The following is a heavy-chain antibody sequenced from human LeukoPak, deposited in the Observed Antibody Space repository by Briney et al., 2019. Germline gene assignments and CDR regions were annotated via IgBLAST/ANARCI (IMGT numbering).Heavy chain of an antibody. J-gene: IGHJ4*02. V-gene: IGHV1-69*05. D-gene: IGHD2-2*02. CDR1: GGTFSSYA. CDR2: ITPIFGTA. Sequence: SVKVSCKASGGTFSSYAISWVRQAPGQGLELMGGITPIFGTANYAQKCQGRVTITTDESTSTAYMELSSLRSEDTDVYSCARVAAYCSSTSCYTHDYWGQGTPVTVSS. CDR3: ARVAAYCSSTSCYTHDY.